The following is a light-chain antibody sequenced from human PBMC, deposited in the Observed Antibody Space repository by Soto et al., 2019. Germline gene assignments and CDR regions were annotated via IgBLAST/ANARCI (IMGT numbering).Light chain of an antibody. CDR3: ATWDDSLYGPV. CDR1: DSNIGRNT. CDR2: SDH. Sequence: QAVVPQPPSASGTPGQTVTISCSGSDSNIGRNTVNWYQRLPGTAPKLLIYSDHQRPSGVSDRFSGSKSGTSASLAISGLRSEDEAYYDCATWDDSLYGPVFGGGTKLTVL. V-gene: IGLV1-44*01. J-gene: IGLJ2*01.